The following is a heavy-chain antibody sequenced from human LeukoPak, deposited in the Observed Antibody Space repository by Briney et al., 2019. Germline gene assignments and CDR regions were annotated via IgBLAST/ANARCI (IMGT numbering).Heavy chain of an antibody. CDR1: GFTVSSNY. CDR3: AKASTSSLWFGGSLIDY. V-gene: IGHV3-66*01. J-gene: IGHJ4*02. Sequence: GGSLRLSCAASGFTVSSNYMSWVRQAPGKGLEWVSVIYSGGSTYYADSVKGRFTISRDNSKNTLYLQMNSLRAEDTAVYYCAKASTSSLWFGGSLIDYWGQGTLVTVSS. D-gene: IGHD3-10*01. CDR2: IYSGGST.